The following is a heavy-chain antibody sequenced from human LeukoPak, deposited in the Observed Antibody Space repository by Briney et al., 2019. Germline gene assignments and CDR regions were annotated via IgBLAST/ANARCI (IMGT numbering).Heavy chain of an antibody. Sequence: GGSLRLSCAASGFTFSNYAMSWVRQAPGKGLEWVSAITGSGGNTYYADSVKGQFTISRDNSKNTVFLQMNSLRAEDTAVYYCAKWGDYDVLTGYYVSDYWGQGTLVTVSS. CDR1: GFTFSNYA. D-gene: IGHD3-9*01. V-gene: IGHV3-23*01. CDR2: ITGSGGNT. CDR3: AKWGDYDVLTGYYVSDY. J-gene: IGHJ4*02.